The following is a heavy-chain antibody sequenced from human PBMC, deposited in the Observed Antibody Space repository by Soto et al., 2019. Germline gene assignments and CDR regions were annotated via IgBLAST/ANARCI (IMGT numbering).Heavy chain of an antibody. CDR2: IYYSGAT. J-gene: IGHJ4*02. CDR3: AKVRASQWELLPYYFDY. CDR1: GGSISSYY. D-gene: IGHD1-26*01. Sequence: SETLSLTCTVSGGSISSYYWSWIRQPPGKGLEWVGYIYYSGATNYNPSLEGRVTVSVDTSKNQFSLHLISVTAADTAVYYCAKVRASQWELLPYYFDYWGQGTPVTVSS. V-gene: IGHV4-59*01.